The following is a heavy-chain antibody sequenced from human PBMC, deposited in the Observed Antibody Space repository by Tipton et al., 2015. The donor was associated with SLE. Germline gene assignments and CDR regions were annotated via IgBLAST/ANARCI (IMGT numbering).Heavy chain of an antibody. Sequence: TLSLTCTVSGGSISGFYCSWIRQSPGKGLEWIGYIHNSANTKYNPSLGSRVAISVDTSKNQFSLKLNSVTAADTAVYYCARGDMVVVPAAGGGYYYYMDVWGKGTTVTVSS. V-gene: IGHV4-4*09. CDR2: IHNSANT. J-gene: IGHJ6*03. CDR1: GGSISGFY. CDR3: ARGDMVVVPAAGGGYYYYMDV. D-gene: IGHD2-2*01.